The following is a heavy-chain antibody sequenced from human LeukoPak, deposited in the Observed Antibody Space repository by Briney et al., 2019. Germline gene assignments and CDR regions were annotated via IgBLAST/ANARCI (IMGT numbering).Heavy chain of an antibody. CDR1: GGSFSGYY. V-gene: IGHV4-34*01. Sequence: SETLSLTCAVYGGSFSGYYWSWIRHPPGKGLEWIAEINHSGSTNYSPSLKSRVTISVDTSKNQFSLKLSSVTAADTAVYYCARRDWLRLERAKGGIFDYWGQGTLVTVSS. J-gene: IGHJ4*02. CDR2: INHSGST. D-gene: IGHD5-12*01. CDR3: ARRDWLRLERAKGGIFDY.